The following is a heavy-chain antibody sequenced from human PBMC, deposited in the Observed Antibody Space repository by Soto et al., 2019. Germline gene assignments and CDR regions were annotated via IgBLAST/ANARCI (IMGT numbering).Heavy chain of an antibody. D-gene: IGHD1-26*01. V-gene: IGHV4-4*02. J-gene: IGHJ4*02. CDR2: IYHSGST. CDR3: ARGGWEVRFHY. Sequence: PSETLSLTCAVSSGSISSSNWWSWVRQPPGKGLEWIGEIYHSGSTNYNPSLKSRVTISVDTSKNQFSLMLTSVTAADTAVYYCARGGWEVRFHYWGQGTPVTVSS. CDR1: SGSISSSNW.